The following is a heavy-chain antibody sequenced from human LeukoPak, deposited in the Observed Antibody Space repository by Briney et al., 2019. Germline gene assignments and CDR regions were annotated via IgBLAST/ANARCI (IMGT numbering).Heavy chain of an antibody. Sequence: ASETLSLTCSVSGGSISSSSYYWGWIRQPPGKGLEWIGNIYYDGSTYYNPSLKSRVTISVDTSKNQFSLKLSSVTAADTAVYYCARHRYSSSWPLDYWGQGTLVTVSS. CDR2: IYYDGST. CDR1: GGSISSSSYY. V-gene: IGHV4-39*01. D-gene: IGHD6-13*01. CDR3: ARHRYSSSWPLDY. J-gene: IGHJ4*02.